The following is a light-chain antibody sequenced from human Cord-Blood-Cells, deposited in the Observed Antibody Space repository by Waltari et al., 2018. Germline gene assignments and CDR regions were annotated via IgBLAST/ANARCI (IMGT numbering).Light chain of an antibody. V-gene: IGLV2-8*01. CDR2: EVS. CDR1: TSYVGGYNH. Sequence: SALTQPPSASGSPGQSATISCTGTTSYVGGYNHVFWYQQHPGKSPKLMIYEVSNRPSGVPDRFSASKSGNTASLTVSGLQAEDEADYYCSSYAGSNNFVFGTGTKVTVL. CDR3: SSYAGSNNFV. J-gene: IGLJ1*01.